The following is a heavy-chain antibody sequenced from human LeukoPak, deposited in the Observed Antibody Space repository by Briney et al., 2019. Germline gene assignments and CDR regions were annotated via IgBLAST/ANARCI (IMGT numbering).Heavy chain of an antibody. Sequence: GESLKISCKSSGYIFTSYWIGWVRQMPGKGLEWMPIIYPGDSDTRYSPSFRGQVTISADKSITTAYLQWSSLKASDTATYYCARLHPYSSGWYIGADYWGQGTLVSVSS. CDR3: ARLHPYSSGWYIGADY. D-gene: IGHD6-19*01. V-gene: IGHV5-51*01. CDR2: IYPGDSDT. J-gene: IGHJ4*02. CDR1: GYIFTSYW.